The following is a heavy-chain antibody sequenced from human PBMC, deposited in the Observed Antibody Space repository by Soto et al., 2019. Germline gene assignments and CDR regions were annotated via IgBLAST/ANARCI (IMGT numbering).Heavy chain of an antibody. Sequence: DVQLVESGGGLVKPGGSLRLSCEVSGFSFSISAMNWVRQAPGKGLEWVSSINSGSTSVRYAESVKGRFTISSANANNSLSLHLNSLRVEDTAVSYCATGGGSLNYWGHGPLVTLSP. J-gene: IGHJ4*01. CDR1: GFSFSISA. V-gene: IGHV3-21*02. D-gene: IGHD2-15*01. CDR2: INSGSTSV. CDR3: ATGGGSLNY.